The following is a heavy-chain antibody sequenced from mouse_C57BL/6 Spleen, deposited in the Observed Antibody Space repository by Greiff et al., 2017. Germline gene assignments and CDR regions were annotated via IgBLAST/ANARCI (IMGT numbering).Heavy chain of an antibody. V-gene: IGHV14-4*01. D-gene: IGHD2-1*01. CDR2: IDPENGDT. Sequence: VQLQQSGAELVRPGASVKLSCTASGFNIKDDYMHWVKQRPEQGLEWIGWIDPENGDTEYASKFQGKATITADTSSNTAYLQLSSLTSEDTAVDYCTRSDYYGNFFDYGGQGTTLTVSS. CDR1: GFNIKDDY. J-gene: IGHJ2*01. CDR3: TRSDYYGNFFDY.